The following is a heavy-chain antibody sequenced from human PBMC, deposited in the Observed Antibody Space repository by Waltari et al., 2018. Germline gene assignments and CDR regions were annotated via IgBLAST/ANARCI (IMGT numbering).Heavy chain of an antibody. Sequence: QVQLQESGPGLVKPSQTLSLTCTVSGGSISSGGYYWSWIRKHPGKGLEWIGYIYSSVSTYYNPSLKSLVTISVDTSKNQFSLKLSSVTAADTAVYYCARFYDSSGDDAFDIWGQGTMVTVSS. D-gene: IGHD3-22*01. CDR1: GGSISSGGYY. J-gene: IGHJ3*02. CDR3: ARFYDSSGDDAFDI. V-gene: IGHV4-31*01. CDR2: IYSSVST.